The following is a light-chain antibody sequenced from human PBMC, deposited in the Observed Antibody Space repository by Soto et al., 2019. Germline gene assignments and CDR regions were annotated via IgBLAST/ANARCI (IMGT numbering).Light chain of an antibody. J-gene: IGKJ1*01. CDR3: QQYKNGWT. Sequence: EIVMTQSPATLSVSPGQRATLSCRASQSVSSNLAWYQQKPGQAPRLLMYGASTRATGIPARFSGSGSGTEFILTISSLQSEDFAVYYCQQYKNGWTFGQGTKVEIK. CDR2: GAS. CDR1: QSVSSN. V-gene: IGKV3-15*01.